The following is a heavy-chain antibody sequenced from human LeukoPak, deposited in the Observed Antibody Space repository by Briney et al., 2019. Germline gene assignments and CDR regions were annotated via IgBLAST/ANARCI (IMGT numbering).Heavy chain of an antibody. Sequence: SVKVSCKASGGTFSSYEISWVRQAPGQGLEWMGGIIPMFGTAKYAQKFQGRVTITADKSTSTAYMELSSLRSEDTAVYYCARSPSGYSGYDPVYYWGQGTLVTVSS. CDR1: GGTFSSYE. V-gene: IGHV1-69*06. CDR2: IIPMFGTA. D-gene: IGHD5-12*01. J-gene: IGHJ4*02. CDR3: ARSPSGYSGYDPVYY.